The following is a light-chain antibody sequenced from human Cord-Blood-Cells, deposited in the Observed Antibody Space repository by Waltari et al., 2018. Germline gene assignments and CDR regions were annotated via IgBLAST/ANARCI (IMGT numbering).Light chain of an antibody. V-gene: IGKV1-39*01. J-gene: IGKJ4*01. CDR3: QQSYSTLLT. Sequence: DIQMTQSPSSLSASVGERVTITCRASKSISSYLNWYQQKPGKAPKLLIYAASSLQSGVPSRFSGSGSGTDFTLTISSLQPEDFATYYCQQSYSTLLTFGGGTKVEIK. CDR1: KSISSY. CDR2: AAS.